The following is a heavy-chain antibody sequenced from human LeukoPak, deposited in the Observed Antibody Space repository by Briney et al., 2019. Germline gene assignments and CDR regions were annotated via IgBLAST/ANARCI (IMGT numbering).Heavy chain of an antibody. CDR2: ISSSGSTI. D-gene: IGHD6-13*01. CDR1: GFTFSSYS. J-gene: IGHJ4*02. CDR3: AKRSAAGTVGYFDY. V-gene: IGHV3-48*04. Sequence: GGSLRLSCAASGFTFSSYSMNWVRQAPGRGLEGVSYISSSGSTIYYADSVKGRFTISRDDDKNSLYLQMHSLRAEDTALYYCAKRSAAGTVGYFDYWGQGTLVTVSS.